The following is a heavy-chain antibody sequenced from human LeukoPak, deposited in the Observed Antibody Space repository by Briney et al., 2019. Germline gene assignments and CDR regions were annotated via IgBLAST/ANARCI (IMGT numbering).Heavy chain of an antibody. J-gene: IGHJ4*02. CDR2: ISSNGGGT. CDR3: VKDWGGYCSGGSCYVY. Sequence: GGSLRLSCSASGFTFSSYAMHWVRQAPGKGLEYVSAISSNGGGTYYADSVKGRFTISRDNSKNTLYLQMSSLRAEDTAVYYCVKDWGGYCSGGSCYVYWGQGTLVTVSS. CDR1: GFTFSSYA. D-gene: IGHD2-15*01. V-gene: IGHV3-64D*06.